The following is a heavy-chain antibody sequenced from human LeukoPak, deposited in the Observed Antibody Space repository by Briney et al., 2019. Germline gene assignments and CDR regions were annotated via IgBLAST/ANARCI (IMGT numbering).Heavy chain of an antibody. D-gene: IGHD3-22*01. V-gene: IGHV3-30*02. J-gene: IGHJ4*02. CDR2: IRYDGGKE. CDR1: GFTFSSYG. CDR3: AKDLGNYYDSSGHDY. Sequence: GGSLRLSCAASGFTFSSYGMHWVRQAPGKGLEWVSFIRYDGGKEYYADSVKGRFTISRDNPKNTLYLQMNSLRAEDTAVYYCAKDLGNYYDSSGHDYWGQGTPVTVSS.